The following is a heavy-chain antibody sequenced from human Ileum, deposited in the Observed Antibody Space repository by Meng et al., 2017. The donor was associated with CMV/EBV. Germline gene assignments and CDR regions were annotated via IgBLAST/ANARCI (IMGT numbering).Heavy chain of an antibody. J-gene: IGHJ4*02. D-gene: IGHD1-26*01. V-gene: IGHV7-4-1*02. CDR2: IDTNTGNP. Sequence: CKASGYTLNSKKMAWGRQAPGQGPEWMGWIDTNTGNPTYAQGFTGRFVFSLDTSVSTAYLQISSLKAEDTAVYYCARDGLSGRYFDYWGQGTLVTVSS. CDR1: GYTLNSKK. CDR3: ARDGLSGRYFDY.